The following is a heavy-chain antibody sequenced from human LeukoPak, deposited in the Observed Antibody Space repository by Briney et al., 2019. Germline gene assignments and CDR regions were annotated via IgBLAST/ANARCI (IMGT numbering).Heavy chain of an antibody. V-gene: IGHV3-21*01. CDR2: ISSSSSYI. Sequence: GGSLRLSCVASGFSFSGAWMSWVRQAPGKGLEWVSSISSSSSYIYYADSVKGRFTISRDNAKNSLYLQMNSLRAEDTAVYYCARPIRLAARNDAFDIWGQGTMVTVSS. D-gene: IGHD6-6*01. J-gene: IGHJ3*02. CDR3: ARPIRLAARNDAFDI. CDR1: GFSFSGAW.